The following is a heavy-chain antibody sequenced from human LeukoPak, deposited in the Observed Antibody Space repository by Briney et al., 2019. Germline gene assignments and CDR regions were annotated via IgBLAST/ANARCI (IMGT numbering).Heavy chain of an antibody. V-gene: IGHV3-30*18. D-gene: IGHD2-15*01. Sequence: HPGRSLRLSCAASGFTFSSYGMHWVRQAPGKGLEWVAVISYDGSNKYYADSVKGRFTISRDNSKNTLYLQMNSLRAEDTAVYYCAKDVGSPYYYYGMDVWGQGTTVTVSS. CDR3: AKDVGSPYYYYGMDV. CDR1: GFTFSSYG. J-gene: IGHJ6*02. CDR2: ISYDGSNK.